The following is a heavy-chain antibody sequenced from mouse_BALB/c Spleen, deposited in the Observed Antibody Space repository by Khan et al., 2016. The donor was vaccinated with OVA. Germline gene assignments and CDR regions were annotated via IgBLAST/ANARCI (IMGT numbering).Heavy chain of an antibody. CDR1: GYTFTDYA. J-gene: IGHJ2*01. Sequence: VQLQESGPELVRPGVSVKISCKGSGYTFTDYAMYWVKQSHAESLEWIGLISTYSGNTNYNQKFKGKATMTVDKSSTTAYMELARLTSEGSAICFCARPAYDGYYDYWGQGTTLTVAS. V-gene: IGHV1S137*01. D-gene: IGHD2-3*01. CDR3: ARPAYDGYYDY. CDR2: ISTYSGNT.